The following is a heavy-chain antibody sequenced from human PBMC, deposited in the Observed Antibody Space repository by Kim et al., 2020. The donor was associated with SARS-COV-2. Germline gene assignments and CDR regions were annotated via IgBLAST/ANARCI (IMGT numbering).Heavy chain of an antibody. CDR2: ISDDGFKK. CDR3: ARAGIAVAVYFDS. CDR1: GFTFSRYA. D-gene: IGHD6-19*01. J-gene: IGHJ4*02. Sequence: GGSLRLSCAASGFTFSRYAIHWVRQAPGKGLEWVAVISDDGFKKFYADSVKGRFTISRDNSKNTLYLQMNSLRAEDTAVYYCARAGIAVAVYFDSWGQGT. V-gene: IGHV3-30*04.